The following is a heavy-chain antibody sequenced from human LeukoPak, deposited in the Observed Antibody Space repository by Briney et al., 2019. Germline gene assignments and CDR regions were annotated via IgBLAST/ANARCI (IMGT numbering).Heavy chain of an antibody. V-gene: IGHV4-59*01. CDR2: IYYSGST. D-gene: IGHD3-22*01. CDR3: ARGGYYYDSSGYLFDY. CDR1: GGSISSYY. Sequence: SETLSLTCTVSGGSISSYYWSWIRQPPGKGLEWIGYIYYSGSTNYNPSLKSRVTISVDTSKNQFSLKLSSVTAADTAVYYCARGGYYYDSSGYLFDYWGQGTLVTVSS. J-gene: IGHJ4*02.